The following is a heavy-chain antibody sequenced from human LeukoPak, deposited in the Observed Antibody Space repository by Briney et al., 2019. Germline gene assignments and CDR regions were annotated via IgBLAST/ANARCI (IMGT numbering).Heavy chain of an antibody. J-gene: IGHJ6*02. Sequence: GESLKISCKGSGYSFTSYWIIWVRQMPGKGLEWMGKIDPSDSHTNYSPSFQGHVTISVDRSSSTAYLQWSSLKASDTAMYYCAREVGMDVWGQGTTVTVSS. CDR1: GYSFTSYW. V-gene: IGHV5-10-1*01. CDR2: IDPSDSHT. CDR3: AREVGMDV.